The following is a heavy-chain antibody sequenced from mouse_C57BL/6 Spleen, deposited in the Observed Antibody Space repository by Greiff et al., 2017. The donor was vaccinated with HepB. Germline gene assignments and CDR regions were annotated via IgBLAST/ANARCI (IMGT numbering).Heavy chain of an antibody. J-gene: IGHJ4*01. Sequence: EVKLMESAGGLVQPGSSMKLSCTASGFTFSDYYMAWVRQVPEKGLEWVANINYDGSSTYYLDSLKSRFIISRDNAKNILYLQMSSLKSEDTATYYCARDSSGDAMDYWGQGTSVTVSS. V-gene: IGHV5-16*01. CDR3: ARDSSGDAMDY. CDR1: GFTFSDYY. CDR2: INYDGSST. D-gene: IGHD3-2*02.